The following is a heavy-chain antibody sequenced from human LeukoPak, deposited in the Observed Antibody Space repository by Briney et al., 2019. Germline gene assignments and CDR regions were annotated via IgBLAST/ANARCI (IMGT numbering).Heavy chain of an antibody. CDR2: ISGSGGST. CDR3: AKRLTYDSSGYYYSGPADDAFDI. V-gene: IGHV3-23*01. D-gene: IGHD3-22*01. Sequence: PGGSLRLSCAASGFTFSSYAMSWVRQAPGKGLEWVSAISGSGGSTYYADSVKGRFTISRDNSKNTLYLQMNSLRAEDTAVYYCAKRLTYDSSGYYYSGPADDAFDIWGQGTMVTVSS. J-gene: IGHJ3*02. CDR1: GFTFSSYA.